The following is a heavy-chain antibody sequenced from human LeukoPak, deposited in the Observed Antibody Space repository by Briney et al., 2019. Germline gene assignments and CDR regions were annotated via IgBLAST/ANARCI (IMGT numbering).Heavy chain of an antibody. CDR1: GYTFTGYY. J-gene: IGHJ4*02. D-gene: IGHD6-13*01. CDR2: INPNSGGT. Sequence: GASVKVSCKASGYTFTGYYMHWVRQAPGQGLEWMGWINPNSGGTNYAQKFQGRVTMTRDTSISTAYVELSRLRSDDTAVYYCARDTVRTKAAAGTLGYWGQGTLVTVSS. CDR3: ARDTVRTKAAAGTLGY. V-gene: IGHV1-2*02.